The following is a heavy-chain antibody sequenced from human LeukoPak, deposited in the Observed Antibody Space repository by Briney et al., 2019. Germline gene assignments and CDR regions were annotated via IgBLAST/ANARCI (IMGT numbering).Heavy chain of an antibody. Sequence: ASVKVSCKASGYTFTGYYMHWVRQAPGQGLEWMGWINPNSGGTNYAQKFQDRVTMTRDTSISTAYMEVSRLRYDDTAVYYCARPLRVTMTRGAAFRASSDFDPWGQGTLVTVSS. J-gene: IGHJ5*02. D-gene: IGHD3-10*01. CDR3: ARPLRVTMTRGAAFRASSDFDP. V-gene: IGHV1-2*02. CDR2: INPNSGGT. CDR1: GYTFTGYY.